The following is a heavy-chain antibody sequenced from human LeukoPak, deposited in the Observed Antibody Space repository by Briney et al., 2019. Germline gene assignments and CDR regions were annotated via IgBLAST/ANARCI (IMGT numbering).Heavy chain of an antibody. CDR3: ARRTSSSRNFDY. V-gene: IGHV3-11*01. J-gene: IGHJ4*02. CDR2: ISSSGSTI. Sequence: PGGSPRLSCAASGFTFSDYYMSWIRQAPGKGLEWVSYISSSGSTIYYADSVKGRFTISRDNAKNSLYLQMNSLRAEDTAVYYCARRTSSSRNFDYWGQGTLVTVSS. D-gene: IGHD6-6*01. CDR1: GFTFSDYY.